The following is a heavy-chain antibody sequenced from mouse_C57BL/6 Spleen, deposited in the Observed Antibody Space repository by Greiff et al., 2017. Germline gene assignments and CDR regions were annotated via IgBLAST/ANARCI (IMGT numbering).Heavy chain of an antibody. CDR2: INPSTGGT. CDR1: GYSFTGYY. Sequence: EVKLMESGPELVQPGASVKISCKASGYSFTGYYMNWVKQSPEKSLEWIGEINPSTGGTTYNQKFKAKATLTVDKSSSTAYMQLKSLTSEDSAVYYCARGAYYSNYRYFDVWGTGTTVTVSS. J-gene: IGHJ1*03. V-gene: IGHV1-42*01. CDR3: ARGAYYSNYRYFDV. D-gene: IGHD2-5*01.